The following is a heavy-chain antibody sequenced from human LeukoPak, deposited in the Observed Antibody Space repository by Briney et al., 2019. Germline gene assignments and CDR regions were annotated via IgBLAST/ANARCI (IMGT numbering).Heavy chain of an antibody. CDR2: INHSGST. D-gene: IGHD3-10*01. CDR3: ARAPSLWFGELFYFDY. Sequence: SETLSLTCTVSGGSISSGGYYWSWIRQPPGKGLEWIGEINHSGSTNYNPSLKSRVTISVDTSKNQFSLKLSSVTAADTAVYYCARAPSLWFGELFYFDYWGQGTLVTVSS. V-gene: IGHV4-39*07. CDR1: GGSISSGGYY. J-gene: IGHJ4*02.